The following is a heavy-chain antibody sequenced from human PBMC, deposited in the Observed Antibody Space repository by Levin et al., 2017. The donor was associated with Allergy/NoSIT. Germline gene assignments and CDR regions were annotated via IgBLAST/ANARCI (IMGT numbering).Heavy chain of an antibody. D-gene: IGHD2-15*01. Sequence: GGSLRLSCAASGFAFRSYGMHWVRQAPGKGLEWVAVIWYDGSNKYYSDFVKGRFTISRDNSKNTLYLQMNSLRVEDTAVYYCASLRCSGGSCYSDYWGQGTLVTVSS. J-gene: IGHJ4*02. CDR2: IWYDGSNK. CDR1: GFAFRSYG. V-gene: IGHV3-33*01. CDR3: ASLRCSGGSCYSDY.